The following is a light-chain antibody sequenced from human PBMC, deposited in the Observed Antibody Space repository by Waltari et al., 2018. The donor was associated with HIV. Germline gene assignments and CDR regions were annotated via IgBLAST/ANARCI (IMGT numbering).Light chain of an antibody. Sequence: DVQMTQSPTCLSASVQHCATIICRASQDIGFSVNWYKHNSGRAPKPLVAATSNLQSGVPSRFSGSGFGTQFSLTISEIQPDDFAHYFCQQSYSLPYTFGQGT. CDR1: QDIGFS. J-gene: IGKJ2*01. CDR2: ATS. CDR3: QQSYSLPYT. V-gene: IGKV1-39*01.